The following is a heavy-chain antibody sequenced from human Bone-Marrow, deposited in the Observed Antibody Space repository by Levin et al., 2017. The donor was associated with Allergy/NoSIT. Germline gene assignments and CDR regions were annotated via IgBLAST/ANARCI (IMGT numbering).Heavy chain of an antibody. CDR1: GFIFADYA. V-gene: IGHV3-23*01. D-gene: IGHD4-17*01. CDR3: AKAGTTVMLDYAYLDV. J-gene: IGHJ6*03. CDR2: LDGSSGKT. Sequence: GGSLRLSCRISGFIFADYAMNWVRQAPGRGLEWVSSLDGSSGKTHYADSVKGRFTISREYSKNTLFLQMNSLRVEDTARYYCAKAGTTVMLDYAYLDVWGEGTAVTVSS.